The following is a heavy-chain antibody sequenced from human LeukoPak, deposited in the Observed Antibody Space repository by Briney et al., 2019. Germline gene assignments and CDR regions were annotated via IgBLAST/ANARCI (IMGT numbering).Heavy chain of an antibody. CDR2: INPNSGDT. D-gene: IGHD1-26*01. J-gene: IGHJ5*02. V-gene: IGHV1-2*02. Sequence: ASVKVSCKASGYTFTGYYMHWVRQAPGQGLEWMGWINPNSGDTNYAQKFQGRITMTRDTSISTAYMELSRLRSDDTAVYYCARVGATYSGDPWGQGTLVTVSS. CDR1: GYTFTGYY. CDR3: ARVGATYSGDP.